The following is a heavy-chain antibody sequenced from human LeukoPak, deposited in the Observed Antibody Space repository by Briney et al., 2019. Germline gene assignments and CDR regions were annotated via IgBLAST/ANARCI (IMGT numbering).Heavy chain of an antibody. D-gene: IGHD3-22*01. CDR3: ARASFGPYDSSGFFGY. J-gene: IGHJ4*02. CDR2: IYYSGST. CDR1: GGXISNYY. Sequence: PSETLSLTCSVSGGXISNYYCTWIRQPPGKGLEWIGYIYYSGSTNYNPSLQRRVTMSVETSKNQFSLNLSSVTAADTAVYYCARASFGPYDSSGFFGYWGQGTLVTVSS. V-gene: IGHV4-59*01.